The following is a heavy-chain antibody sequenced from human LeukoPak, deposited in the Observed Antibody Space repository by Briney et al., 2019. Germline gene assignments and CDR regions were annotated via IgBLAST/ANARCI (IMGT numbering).Heavy chain of an antibody. CDR2: INPNSGGT. V-gene: IGHV1-2*02. CDR3: ARGYSSSWSGYDY. Sequence: GASVKVSCKASGYTFTGYYMHWVRQAPGQGLEWMGWINPNSGGTNYAQKFQGRVTMTRDTSISTAYMELSRLGSDDTAVYYCARGYSSSWSGYDYWGQGTLVTVSS. CDR1: GYTFTGYY. D-gene: IGHD6-13*01. J-gene: IGHJ4*02.